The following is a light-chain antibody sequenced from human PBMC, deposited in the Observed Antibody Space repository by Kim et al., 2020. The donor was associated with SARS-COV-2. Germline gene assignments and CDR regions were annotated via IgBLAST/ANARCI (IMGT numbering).Light chain of an antibody. J-gene: IGKJ1*01. V-gene: IGKV3-20*01. CDR1: QSVTSSQ. CDR2: SSS. Sequence: QGERATLTSRSRQSVTSSQLAWYQQKPGQAPRLLIYSSSSRTTAIPDRFSGSGSGTDFTLTISRLEPEDFAVYYCQQYDTSPTWTFGQGTKVDIK. CDR3: QQYDTSPTWT.